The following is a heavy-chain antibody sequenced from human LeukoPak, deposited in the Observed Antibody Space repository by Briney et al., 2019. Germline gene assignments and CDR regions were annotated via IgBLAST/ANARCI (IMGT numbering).Heavy chain of an antibody. CDR2: INPNDGDT. D-gene: IGHD2-2*01. J-gene: IGHJ4*02. CDR3: ARANFLYCSSTSCLFDY. Sequence: ASVKVSCKASGYTFTDYYMHWVRQAPGQGFEWMGWINPNDGDTYYAQKFQGGVTMTRDTSISTAHMEVSRLRSDDTAVYYCARANFLYCSSTSCLFDYWGQGTLVTVSS. V-gene: IGHV1-2*02. CDR1: GYTFTDYY.